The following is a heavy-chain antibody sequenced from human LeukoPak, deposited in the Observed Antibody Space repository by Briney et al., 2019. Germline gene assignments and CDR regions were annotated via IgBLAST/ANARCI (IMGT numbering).Heavy chain of an antibody. V-gene: IGHV1-69*01. CDR3: AREDPNYYDSSGYGPYAFDI. CDR1: GGTFSSYA. D-gene: IGHD3-22*01. J-gene: IGHJ3*02. CDR2: IIPIFGTA. Sequence: SVKVSCKASGGTFSSYAISWVRQAPGQGLEWMGGIIPIFGTANYTQKFQGRVTITADESTSTAYMELSSLRSEDTAVYYCAREDPNYYDSSGYGPYAFDIWGQGTMVTVSS.